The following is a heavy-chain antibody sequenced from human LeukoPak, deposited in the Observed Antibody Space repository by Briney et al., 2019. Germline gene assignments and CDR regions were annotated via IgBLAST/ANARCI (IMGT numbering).Heavy chain of an antibody. V-gene: IGHV3-23*01. CDR3: AKWMGTSRAFDP. J-gene: IGHJ5*02. CDR1: EFTFSTYA. CDR2: IGSGGST. Sequence: GGSLRLSCAASEFTFSTYALSWVRQASGKGLEWVSTIGSGGSTYYADSVKGRFTISRDNSKNTLFLQMNSLTAEDTAVYYCAKWMGTSRAFDPWGQGTLVTVSS. D-gene: IGHD7-27*01.